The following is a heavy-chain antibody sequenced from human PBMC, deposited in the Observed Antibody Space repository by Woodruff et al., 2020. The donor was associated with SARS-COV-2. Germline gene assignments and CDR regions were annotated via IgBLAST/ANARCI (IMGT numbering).Heavy chain of an antibody. D-gene: IGHD3-9*01. V-gene: IGHV6-1*01. CDR2: TYYRTKWYN. Sequence: GLEWLGRTYYRTKWYNDYAVSVKSRITINPDTSRNQFSLQLNSVTPEDTAVYYCARGYDILTGTYYFDYWGQGTLVTVSS. CDR3: ARGYDILTGTYYFDY. J-gene: IGHJ4*02.